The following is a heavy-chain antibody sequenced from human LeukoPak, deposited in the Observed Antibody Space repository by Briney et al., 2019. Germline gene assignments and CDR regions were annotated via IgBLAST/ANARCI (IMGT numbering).Heavy chain of an antibody. CDR3: ARVMYYYDSSGYYHNWYFDL. D-gene: IGHD3-22*01. Sequence: PGGSLRLSCAASGFTFSDYRMHWVRHAPGKGLVWVSHTNSDGSSTIYADSVKGRFTISRDNAKNTLCLQMNSLRAEDTAVYYCARVMYYYDSSGYYHNWYFDLWGRGTLVTVSS. J-gene: IGHJ2*01. CDR2: TNSDGSST. V-gene: IGHV3-74*01. CDR1: GFTFSDYR.